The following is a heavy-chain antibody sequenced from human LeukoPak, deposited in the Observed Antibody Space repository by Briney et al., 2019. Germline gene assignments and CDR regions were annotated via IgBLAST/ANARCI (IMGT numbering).Heavy chain of an antibody. D-gene: IGHD3-22*01. J-gene: IGHJ2*01. CDR1: GYSFRNYG. Sequence: ASVKVSCKASGYSFRNYGMHWVRQAPGQRLEWMGWINPTNEKTKYSEKFQGRVTISRDTGASTVYMELSSLRSEDTAVYYCARDHRTESDGYYFVNELWYFDLWGRGTLVTVSS. CDR3: ARDHRTESDGYYFVNELWYFDL. CDR2: INPTNEKT. V-gene: IGHV1-3*01.